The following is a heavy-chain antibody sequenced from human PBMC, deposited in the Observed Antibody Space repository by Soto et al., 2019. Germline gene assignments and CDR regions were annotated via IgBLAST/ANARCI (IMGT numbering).Heavy chain of an antibody. J-gene: IGHJ4*02. V-gene: IGHV3-23*01. CDR2: ISSSGGST. Sequence: DVQLLESGGGLVQPGGSLRLSCAASGFTFSNYAMTWVRRAPGKGLQLVSAISSSGGSTYYADSVKGRFTISRDNSKNTLYLHMNSLTAEDTAVYYCASRAFYWGQGTLVTVSS. D-gene: IGHD3-16*01. CDR1: GFTFSNYA. CDR3: ASRAFY.